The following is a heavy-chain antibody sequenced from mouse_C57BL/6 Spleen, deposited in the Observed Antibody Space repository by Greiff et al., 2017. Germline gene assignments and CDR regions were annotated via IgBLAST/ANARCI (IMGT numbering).Heavy chain of an antibody. Sequence: VQLQQSGPELVKPGASVKISCKASGYAFSSSWMNWVKQRPGKGLEWIGRIYPGDGDTNYNGKFKGKATLTADKSSRSAYMQLSSLTSEASAVYFSARGCSVYDEEAYWGQGTLVTVSA. V-gene: IGHV1-82*01. J-gene: IGHJ3*01. D-gene: IGHD2-12*01. CDR1: GYAFSSSW. CDR2: IYPGDGDT. CDR3: ARGCSVYDEEAY.